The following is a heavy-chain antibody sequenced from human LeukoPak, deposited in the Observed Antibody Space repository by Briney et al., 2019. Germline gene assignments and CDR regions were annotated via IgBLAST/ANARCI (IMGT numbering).Heavy chain of an antibody. CDR3: ARELYYGSGSYYNLYYYMDV. J-gene: IGHJ6*03. Sequence: SVKVSCKASGGTFSSYAISWVRQAPGQGLEWMGGIIPILGTASYAQKFQGRVTMTRNTSISTAYMELSSLRSEDTAVYYCARELYYGSGSYYNLYYYMDVWGKGTTVTISS. D-gene: IGHD3-10*01. CDR1: GGTFSSYA. V-gene: IGHV1-69*10. CDR2: IIPILGTA.